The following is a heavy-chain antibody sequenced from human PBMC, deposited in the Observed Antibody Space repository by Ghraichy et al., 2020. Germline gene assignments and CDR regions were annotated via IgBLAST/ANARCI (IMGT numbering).Heavy chain of an antibody. J-gene: IGHJ6*02. Sequence: GGSLRLSCAASGFTFSDYYMSWIRQAPGKGLEWVSYISSSGSTIYYADSVKGRFTISRDNAKNSLYLQMNSLRAEDTAVYYCARVSTEEWLSLRSPYYYYGMDVWGQGTTVTVSS. V-gene: IGHV3-11*01. CDR1: GFTFSDYY. CDR2: ISSSGSTI. D-gene: IGHD3-3*01. CDR3: ARVSTEEWLSLRSPYYYYGMDV.